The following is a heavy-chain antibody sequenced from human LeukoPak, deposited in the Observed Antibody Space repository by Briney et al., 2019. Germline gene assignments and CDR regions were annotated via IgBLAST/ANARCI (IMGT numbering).Heavy chain of an antibody. Sequence: GGSLRLSCAASGFTFSSYAMHWVRQAPGKGLEWVAVISYDGSNKYYADSVKGRFTISRDNSKNTLYLQMNSLRAEDTAVYYCARSPIFGEHPEYFQHWGQGTLVTVSS. CDR3: ARSPIFGEHPEYFQH. J-gene: IGHJ1*01. V-gene: IGHV3-30-3*01. CDR2: ISYDGSNK. D-gene: IGHD3-3*01. CDR1: GFTFSSYA.